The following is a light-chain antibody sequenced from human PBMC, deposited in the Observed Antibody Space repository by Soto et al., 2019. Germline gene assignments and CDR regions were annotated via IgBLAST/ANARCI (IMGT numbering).Light chain of an antibody. CDR3: QQRSNGPRT. J-gene: IGKJ1*01. CDR1: QSVSNY. V-gene: IGKV3-11*01. Sequence: EIALTQSPATLSLSPGERAALSCRASQSVSNYLAWYQQKPGQAPRLLIYDAVHRAPGIPARFSGSGSGTNFTLTISSLVPEDFAIYYCQQRSNGPRTFGQGTKV. CDR2: DAV.